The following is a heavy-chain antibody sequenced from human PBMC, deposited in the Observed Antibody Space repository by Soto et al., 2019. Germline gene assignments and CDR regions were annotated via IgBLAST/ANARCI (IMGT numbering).Heavy chain of an antibody. J-gene: IGHJ4*02. Sequence: ETLSLTCTVSGGSISSSSYYWGWIRQPPGKGLEWIGSIYYSGSTYYNPSLKSRVTISVDTSKNQFSLKLSSVTAADTAVYYCARRPDSSGYDDYWGQGTLVTVSS. CDR3: ARRPDSSGYDDY. V-gene: IGHV4-39*01. D-gene: IGHD3-22*01. CDR1: GGSISSSSYY. CDR2: IYYSGST.